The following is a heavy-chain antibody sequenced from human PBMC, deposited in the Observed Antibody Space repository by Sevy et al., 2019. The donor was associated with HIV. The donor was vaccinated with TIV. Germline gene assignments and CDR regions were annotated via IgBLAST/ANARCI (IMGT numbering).Heavy chain of an antibody. V-gene: IGHV3-21*01. Sequence: GGSLRLSCAASGFTFSSYSMNWVRQAPGKGLEWVSSISSSSSYIYYADSVKGRFTISRDNAKNSRYLQMNSLRAEDTAVYYCARAAYYYDSSGYYYVDYWGQGTLVTVSS. CDR2: ISSSSSYI. CDR1: GFTFSSYS. D-gene: IGHD3-22*01. J-gene: IGHJ4*02. CDR3: ARAAYYYDSSGYYYVDY.